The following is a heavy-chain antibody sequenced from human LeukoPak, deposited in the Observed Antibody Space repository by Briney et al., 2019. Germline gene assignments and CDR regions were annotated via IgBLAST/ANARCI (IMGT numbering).Heavy chain of an antibody. J-gene: IGHJ6*02. Sequence: PGGSLRLSCAASGFTFSSYAMSWVRQAPGKGLEWVSAISGSGGSTYYADSVKGRFTISRDNSKNTLYLQMNSLRAEDTAVYYCAKDRPWKQSTTGTRYYYYYGMDVWGQGTTVTVSS. CDR2: ISGSGGST. CDR1: GFTFSSYA. CDR3: AKDRPWKQSTTGTRYYYYYGMDV. D-gene: IGHD4-11*01. V-gene: IGHV3-23*01.